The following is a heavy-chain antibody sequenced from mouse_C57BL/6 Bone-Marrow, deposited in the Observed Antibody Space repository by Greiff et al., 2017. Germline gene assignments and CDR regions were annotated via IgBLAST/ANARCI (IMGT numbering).Heavy chain of an antibody. CDR1: GYTFTDYN. J-gene: IGHJ4*01. D-gene: IGHD3-2*02. Sequence: VQLQQSGPELVKPGASVKIPCKASGYTFTDYNMDWVKQSHGKSLEWIGDINPNNVGTIYNQKFKGKDTLTGDKSTITAYMELRSLTSEDTAVYYCARRSGYPRDYYYAMDDWGQGTSVTVSS. V-gene: IGHV1-18*01. CDR2: INPNNVGT. CDR3: ARRSGYPRDYYYAMDD.